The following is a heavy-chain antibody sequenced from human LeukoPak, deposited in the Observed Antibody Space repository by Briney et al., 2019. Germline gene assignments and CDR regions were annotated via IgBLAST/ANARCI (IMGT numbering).Heavy chain of an antibody. CDR1: GFTVSSNY. J-gene: IGHJ4*02. CDR3: ARFKTPGIAVAGTGGDYFDY. D-gene: IGHD6-19*01. Sequence: GGSLRLSCAASGFTVSSNYMSWVRQAPGKGLEWVSVIYSGGSTYYADSVKGRFTISRDNSKNTLYLQMNSLRVEDTAVYYCARFKTPGIAVAGTGGDYFDYWGQGTLVTVSS. V-gene: IGHV3-66*01. CDR2: IYSGGST.